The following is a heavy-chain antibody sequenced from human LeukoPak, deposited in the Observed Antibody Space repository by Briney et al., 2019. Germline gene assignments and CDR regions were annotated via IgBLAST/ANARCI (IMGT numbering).Heavy chain of an antibody. V-gene: IGHV3-7*01. J-gene: IGHJ4*02. Sequence: GGSLRLSCAASGFTFDDYGMSWVRQAPGKGLEWVANIKQDGSEKYYVDSVKGRFTISRDNAKNSLYLQMNSLRAEDTAVYYCARDGSSWYRGSFDYWGQGTLVTVSS. D-gene: IGHD6-13*01. CDR3: ARDGSSWYRGSFDY. CDR2: IKQDGSEK. CDR1: GFTFDDYG.